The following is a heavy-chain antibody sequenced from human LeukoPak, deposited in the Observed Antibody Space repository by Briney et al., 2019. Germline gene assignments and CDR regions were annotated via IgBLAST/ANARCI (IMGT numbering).Heavy chain of an antibody. D-gene: IGHD4-17*01. CDR2: SKSKTDGGTT. Sequence: GGSLRLSCVASGFSFTNAWMNWVRQAPGKGLEWVGRSKSKTDGGTTEYAAPVKGRFTISRDDSENTLYLQMNSLKSEDTAVYYCTTRHYGDFDYWGQGTLVTVSS. V-gene: IGHV3-15*01. CDR1: GFSFTNAW. CDR3: TTRHYGDFDY. J-gene: IGHJ4*02.